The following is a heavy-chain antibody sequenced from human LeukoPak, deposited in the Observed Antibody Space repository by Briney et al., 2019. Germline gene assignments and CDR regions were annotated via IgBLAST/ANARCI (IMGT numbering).Heavy chain of an antibody. Sequence: SETLSLTCTVSGGSISSSSYYWGWIRQPPGKGLGWIGSIYYSGSTYYNPSLKSRVTISVDTSKNQFSLKLSSVTAADTAVYYCARRSYRSGWSYYFDYWGQGTLVTVSS. V-gene: IGHV4-39*01. J-gene: IGHJ4*02. D-gene: IGHD6-19*01. CDR1: GGSISSSSYY. CDR3: ARRSYRSGWSYYFDY. CDR2: IYYSGST.